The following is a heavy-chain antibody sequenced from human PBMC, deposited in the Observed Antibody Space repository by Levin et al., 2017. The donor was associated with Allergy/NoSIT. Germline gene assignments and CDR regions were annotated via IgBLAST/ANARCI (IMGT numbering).Heavy chain of an antibody. D-gene: IGHD5-12*01. CDR1: GASLSSGANY. CDR2: IYYTGAT. CDR3: ARFLPITTDGIPRRWFDP. V-gene: IGHV4-61*08. Sequence: PSETLSLTCTVSGASLSSGANYWSWIRQPPGKELEWIGYIYYTGATNYNPSLKNRVTISLDTSKNQFSLILSSVTAADTAIYYCARFLPITTDGIPRRWFDPWGQGTLVTVSS. J-gene: IGHJ5*02.